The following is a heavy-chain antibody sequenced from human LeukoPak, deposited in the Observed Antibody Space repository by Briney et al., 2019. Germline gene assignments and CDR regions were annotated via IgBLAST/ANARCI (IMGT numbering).Heavy chain of an antibody. CDR2: MKEDGGEK. V-gene: IGHV3-7*01. J-gene: IGHJ4*02. CDR1: GFPFSSYG. CDR3: ARGVYEFDY. Sequence: QPGRSLRLSCAASGFPFSSYGMHWVRPAPGKGVEWVANMKEDGGEKYYVDSVKGRFTISRDNVKNSLYLQMNSLRAEDTAVYYCARGVYEFDYWGQGTLVTVSS. D-gene: IGHD6-6*01.